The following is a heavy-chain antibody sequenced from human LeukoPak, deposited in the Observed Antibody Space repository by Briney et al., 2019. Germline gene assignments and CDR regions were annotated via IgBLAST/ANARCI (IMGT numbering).Heavy chain of an antibody. CDR2: ISAYNGNT. CDR1: GYTFTSYG. CDR3: ARAQGIHSSGWNDY. J-gene: IGHJ4*02. D-gene: IGHD6-19*01. V-gene: IGHV1-18*01. Sequence: GASVKVSCKASGYTFTSYGISWVRQAPGQGLEWMGWISAYNGNTNYAQKLQGRVTMTTDTSTSTAYMELRSLRSDDTAVYCCARAQGIHSSGWNDYWGQGTLVTVSS.